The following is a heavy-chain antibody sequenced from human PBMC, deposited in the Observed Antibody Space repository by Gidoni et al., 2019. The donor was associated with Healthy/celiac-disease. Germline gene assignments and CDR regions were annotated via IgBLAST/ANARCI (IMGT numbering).Heavy chain of an antibody. CDR1: GFTFSRYA. Sequence: QVQLVESGGGVVQHGRSLRLSCAASGFTFSRYARHLVRQAPGKGPEWVAVIWYDGSNKYYADSVKGRFTISRDNSKNTLYLQMNSLRAEDTAVYYCARAGIAAAGTAYFDYWGQGTLVTVSS. V-gene: IGHV3-33*01. J-gene: IGHJ4*02. CDR3: ARAGIAAAGTAYFDY. CDR2: IWYDGSNK. D-gene: IGHD6-13*01.